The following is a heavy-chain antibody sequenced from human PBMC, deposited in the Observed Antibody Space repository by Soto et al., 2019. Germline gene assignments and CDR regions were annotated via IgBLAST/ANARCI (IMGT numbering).Heavy chain of an antibody. Sequence: ASVKVSCKASGYTFINYDISWVRQATGQGLEWMGWMNPGSGKTGYANKFQGRVTMTRDASTSTAHLELSSLTSEDMAVYYCARMASSGTLNWFDPWGQGTLVTVSS. CDR1: GYTFINYD. CDR2: MNPGSGKT. CDR3: ARMASSGTLNWFDP. J-gene: IGHJ5*02. V-gene: IGHV1-8*02.